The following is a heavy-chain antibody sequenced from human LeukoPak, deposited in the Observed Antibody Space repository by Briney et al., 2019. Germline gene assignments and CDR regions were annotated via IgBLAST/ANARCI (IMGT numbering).Heavy chain of an antibody. CDR2: VYGNGDT. CDR3: TSRGFRLPLDAFDV. V-gene: IGHV4-39*01. CDR1: GGPVTRSAYY. J-gene: IGHJ3*01. Sequence: PSETLSLTCSVSGGPVTRSAYYWVWVRQSPGTGLEWLGSVYGNGDTYYNPSFESRATIAIETSKNQFSLKMTSVTAADTAVYFCTSRGFRLPLDAFDVWGQGTRVAVSS.